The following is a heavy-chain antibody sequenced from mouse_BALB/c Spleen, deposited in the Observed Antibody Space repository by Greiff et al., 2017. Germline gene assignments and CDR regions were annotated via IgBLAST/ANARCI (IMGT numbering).Heavy chain of an antibody. V-gene: IGHV5-6-5*01. CDR1: GFTFSSYA. CDR3: ARRITRYFDY. D-gene: IGHD2-4*01. CDR2: ISIGGST. Sequence: EAMLVESGGGLVKPGGSLKLSCAASGFTFSSYAMSWVRQTPEKRLEWVASISIGGSTYYPDSVKGRFTISRDNARNILYLQMSSLRSEDTAMYYCARRITRYFDYWGQGTTLTVSS. J-gene: IGHJ2*01.